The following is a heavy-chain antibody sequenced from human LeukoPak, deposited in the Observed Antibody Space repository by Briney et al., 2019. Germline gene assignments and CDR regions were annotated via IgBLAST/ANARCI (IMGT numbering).Heavy chain of an antibody. CDR3: ARAGWIFGVVIQPYFDY. CDR2: INPNSGGT. Sequence: ASVKVSCKASGYTFTSYGISWVRQAPGQGLEWMGWINPNSGGTNYAQKFQGRVTMTRDTSISTAYMELSRLRSDDTAVYYCARAGWIFGVVIQPYFDYWGQGTLVTVSS. D-gene: IGHD3-3*01. V-gene: IGHV1-2*02. J-gene: IGHJ4*02. CDR1: GYTFTSYG.